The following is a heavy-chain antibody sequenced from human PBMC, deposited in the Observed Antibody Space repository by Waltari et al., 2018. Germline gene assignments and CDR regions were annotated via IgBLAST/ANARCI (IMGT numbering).Heavy chain of an antibody. CDR2: INHSGST. CDR3: ARWGGGGRYGGNGLRGYYMDV. J-gene: IGHJ6*03. Sequence: QVQLQQWGAGLLKPSETLSLTCAVYGGSFSGYYWSWIRQPPGKGLEWIGEINHSGSTNYNPSLKSRVTISVDTSKNQFSLKLSSVTAADTAVYYCARWGGGGRYGGNGLRGYYMDVWGKGTTVTVSS. CDR1: GGSFSGYY. V-gene: IGHV4-34*01. D-gene: IGHD2-15*01.